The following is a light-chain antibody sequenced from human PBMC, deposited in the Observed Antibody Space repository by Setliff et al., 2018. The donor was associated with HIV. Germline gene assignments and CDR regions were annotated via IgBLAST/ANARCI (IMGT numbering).Light chain of an antibody. CDR1: SSDVGSYNL. CDR3: CSYADSSPVV. V-gene: IGLV2-23*02. J-gene: IGLJ2*01. CDR2: EVT. Sequence: QSVLTQPASVSGSPGQSITISCTGTSSDVGSYNLVSWYQQHPGKAPKFIIYEVTKRPSGVSNRFSGSKSGNTASLTISGLQAEDESDYYCCSYADSSPVVFGGGTKVTV.